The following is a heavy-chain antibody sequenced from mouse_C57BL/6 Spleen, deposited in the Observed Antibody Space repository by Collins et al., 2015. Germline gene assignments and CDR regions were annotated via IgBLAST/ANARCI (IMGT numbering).Heavy chain of an antibody. CDR1: GYTFTSYG. D-gene: IGHD1-1*01. CDR3: AIYYYGSRRRYFDV. V-gene: IGHV1-58*01. CDR2: IYIGNGYT. Sequence: SRKTSGYTFTSYGINWVKQRPGQGLEWIGYIYIGNGYTEYNEKFKGKATLTSDTSSSTAYMQLSSLTSEDSAIYFCAIYYYGSRRRYFDVWGTGTTVTVSS. J-gene: IGHJ1*03.